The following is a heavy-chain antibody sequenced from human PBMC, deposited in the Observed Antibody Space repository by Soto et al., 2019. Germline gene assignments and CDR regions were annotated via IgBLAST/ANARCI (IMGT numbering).Heavy chain of an antibody. J-gene: IGHJ4*02. CDR1: GGSVSSGGNY. Sequence: QLQLQESGPGLVKPSETLSLTCAVSGGSVSSGGNYWGWIRQSPGKGLEWIGSVHDTGTTHYNPSLTSRVTISVDTCKNKFSLTVNSVTVADTAVYYCARGLSSPSAAGVWGQGTLVTVSS. CDR3: ARGLSSPSAAGV. V-gene: IGHV4-39*01. D-gene: IGHD6-6*01. CDR2: VHDTGTT.